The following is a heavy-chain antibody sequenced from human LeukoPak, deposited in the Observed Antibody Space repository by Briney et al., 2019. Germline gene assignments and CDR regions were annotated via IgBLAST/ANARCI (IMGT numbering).Heavy chain of an antibody. CDR1: GFAFSSYD. CDR2: IGNAGDT. D-gene: IGHD1-26*01. Sequence: PGRSLRLSCPAAGFAFSSYDIRWVRQVSKRGVEWVSAIGNAGDTYYADSVKGRFTISREDAKNYFFLQMNSLRAGDTAVYFCAALGDSIYWGQGTLVTVSS. J-gene: IGHJ4*02. V-gene: IGHV3-13*01. CDR3: AALGDSIY.